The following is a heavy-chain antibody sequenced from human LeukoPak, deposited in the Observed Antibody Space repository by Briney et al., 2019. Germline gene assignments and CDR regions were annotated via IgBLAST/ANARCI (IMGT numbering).Heavy chain of an antibody. CDR3: ANADTEDYFDS. CDR1: GYSISSDFY. CDR2: IYHDETT. Sequence: KPSETLSLTCAVSGYSISSDFYWGWVRQPPGKGLEWVGSIYHDETTYYNPSLKSRVTISLDTSRKQFSLNLASVTAADTAIYYCANADTEDYFDSWGQGTLVTVSS. J-gene: IGHJ4*02. V-gene: IGHV4-38-2*01. D-gene: IGHD3-16*01.